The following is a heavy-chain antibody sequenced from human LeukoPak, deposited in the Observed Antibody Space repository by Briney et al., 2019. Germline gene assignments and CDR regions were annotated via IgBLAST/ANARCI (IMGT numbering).Heavy chain of an antibody. V-gene: IGHV1-2*02. J-gene: IGHJ4*02. Sequence: ASVKVSCKASGYTFIDYYIHWVRQAPGQGLEWMGWINPNSGGTNYAQNFQGRVTMTRDTSISTAYMELSRLRSDDTAVYYCARSHYYGSGSYYLGDYWGQGTLVTVSS. CDR2: INPNSGGT. CDR3: ARSHYYGSGSYYLGDY. D-gene: IGHD3-10*01. CDR1: GYTFIDYY.